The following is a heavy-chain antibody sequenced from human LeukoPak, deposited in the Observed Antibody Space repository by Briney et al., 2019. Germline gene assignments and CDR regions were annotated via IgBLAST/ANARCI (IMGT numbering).Heavy chain of an antibody. V-gene: IGHV4-59*01. D-gene: IGHD3-3*02. CDR2: IYYSGST. CDR3: ARFSRVAYYYYGMDV. Sequence: SETLSLTCTVSGGSISSYYWSWIRQPPGKGLEWIGCIYYSGSTNYNPSLKSRVTISVDTSKNQFSLKLSSVTAADTAVYYCARFSRVAYYYYGMDVWGQGTTVTVSS. J-gene: IGHJ6*02. CDR1: GGSISSYY.